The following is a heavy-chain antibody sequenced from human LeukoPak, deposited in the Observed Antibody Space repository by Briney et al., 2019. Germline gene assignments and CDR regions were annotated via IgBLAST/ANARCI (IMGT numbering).Heavy chain of an antibody. D-gene: IGHD2-2*01. J-gene: IGHJ6*02. V-gene: IGHV1-2*02. Sequence: GASVKLACKASGYTFTDYYLHWVRQAPGQGLEWMGWINPKSGGTNYAQKFQGRVTMTRDTSISTAYMELSRLRSDDTAVYYCASPRDPTTYCSSTSCQPNYYYYYGIDGWGQGTPVTVSS. CDR1: GYTFTDYY. CDR2: INPKSGGT. CDR3: ASPRDPTTYCSSTSCQPNYYYYYGIDG.